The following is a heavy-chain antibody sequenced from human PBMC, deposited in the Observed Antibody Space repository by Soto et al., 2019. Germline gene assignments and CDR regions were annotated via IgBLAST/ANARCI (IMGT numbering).Heavy chain of an antibody. CDR3: ARDLRGDVGAFDI. Sequence: GGSLRLSCAASGFTFSSYGMHWVRQAPGKGLEWVAVIWSDGNSKYYADSVKGRFTISRDNSKNTLYLQMNSLRAEDTAVYYCARDLRGDVGAFDIWGQGTMVTVSS. CDR2: IWSDGNSK. J-gene: IGHJ3*02. D-gene: IGHD3-10*01. CDR1: GFTFSSYG. V-gene: IGHV3-33*01.